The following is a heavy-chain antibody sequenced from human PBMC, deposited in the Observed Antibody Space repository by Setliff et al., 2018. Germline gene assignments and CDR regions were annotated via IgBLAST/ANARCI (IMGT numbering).Heavy chain of an antibody. J-gene: IGHJ6*03. Sequence: SETLSLTCTVSGGSISSSSYYWGWIRQPPGKGLEWIGYVYYSGNTYYNPSLKSRVTISVDKSKNQFSLKLSSVTAADTAVYYCARDNVDTAMGLSYYYYYYMDVWGKGTTVTVSS. CDR3: ARDNVDTAMGLSYYYYYYMDV. D-gene: IGHD5-18*01. CDR1: GGSISSSSYY. CDR2: VYYSGNT. V-gene: IGHV4-39*07.